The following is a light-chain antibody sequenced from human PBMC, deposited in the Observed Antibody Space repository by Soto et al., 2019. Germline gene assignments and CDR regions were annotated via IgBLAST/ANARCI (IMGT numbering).Light chain of an antibody. V-gene: IGKV3-15*01. CDR3: HHYLNWPQA. J-gene: IGKJ1*01. CDR2: GAS. CDR1: ESVSSY. Sequence: ETVMTQSPATLSVSPGERATLSCRASESVSSYLAWYQQKPGQAPRLLIYGASARATGVPARFSGSGSGTDFTLIISSLQPEDFAVYYCHHYLNWPQAFGQGTKVEIK.